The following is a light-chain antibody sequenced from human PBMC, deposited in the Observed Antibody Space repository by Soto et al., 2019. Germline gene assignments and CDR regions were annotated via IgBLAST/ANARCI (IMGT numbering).Light chain of an antibody. Sequence: QSVLTQPASVSGSPGQSITISCTGTSSDVGGYNYVSWYQQHPGQVPKLTIYEVTNRPSGVSSRFSGSKSGNTASLTISGLQAEDEADYYFSSYTNSDTWVFGGGTQLTVL. J-gene: IGLJ3*02. CDR1: SSDVGGYNY. CDR2: EVT. CDR3: SSYTNSDTWV. V-gene: IGLV2-14*01.